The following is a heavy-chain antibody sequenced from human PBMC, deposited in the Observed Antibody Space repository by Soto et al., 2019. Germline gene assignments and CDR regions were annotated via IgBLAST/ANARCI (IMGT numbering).Heavy chain of an antibody. CDR1: GFTFSRHD. J-gene: IGHJ4*02. CDR3: ARGGIRGVSWNWLEI. Sequence: EVQLVESGGGLVQPGGSLRLSCAASGFTFSRHDMHWVRQVTGKGLEWVSGIDSAGDAKYPASVKGRFTISRENAKNSVHLQMNSLRVGDTAVYYCARGGIRGVSWNWLEIWGQGILVTVSS. CDR2: IDSAGDA. D-gene: IGHD3-10*01. V-gene: IGHV3-13*01.